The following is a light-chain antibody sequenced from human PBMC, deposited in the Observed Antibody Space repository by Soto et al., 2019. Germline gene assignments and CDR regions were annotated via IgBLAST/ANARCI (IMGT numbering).Light chain of an antibody. CDR1: QYISNS. J-gene: IGKJ5*01. CDR3: QETHGT. Sequence: DIQMTQSPSSLSASVGDRVTITCRASQYISNSLSCFQQRPGEAPRLLISTASSLQSGVPSRFSGRGSGTDFTLTISSLQPEDFATYYCQETHGTFGQGTRLEIK. CDR2: TAS. V-gene: IGKV1-39*01.